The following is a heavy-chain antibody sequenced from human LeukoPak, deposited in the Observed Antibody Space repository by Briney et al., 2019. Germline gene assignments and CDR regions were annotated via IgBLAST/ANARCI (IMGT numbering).Heavy chain of an antibody. D-gene: IGHD3-22*01. Sequence: PGGSLRLSCAASGFTFDEYGMNWVRQAPGKGLEWVSVIYSGGSTSYADSVKGRFTISRDNSRNTVSLQMNTLRAEDTAVYYCARGNSYDSSGYPEYFQNWGQGTLVTVST. CDR2: IYSGGST. CDR1: GFTFDEYG. CDR3: ARGNSYDSSGYPEYFQN. V-gene: IGHV3-66*01. J-gene: IGHJ1*01.